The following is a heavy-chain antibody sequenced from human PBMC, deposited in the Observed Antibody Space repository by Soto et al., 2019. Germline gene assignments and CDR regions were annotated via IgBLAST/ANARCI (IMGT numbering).Heavy chain of an antibody. Sequence: VSCEARGESFNNYYLNWVRQETGQGLELMGVINPHGGSTKYAQKFQGRVTMTRDTSRSTVYMELRSLRSDDTAIYYCARSSGGNFGIIIEGSNWFAPWGQGTLVPVSS. CDR2: INPHGGST. CDR1: GESFNNYY. J-gene: IGHJ5*02. CDR3: ARSSGGNFGIIIEGSNWFAP. V-gene: IGHV1-46*02. D-gene: IGHD3-3*01.